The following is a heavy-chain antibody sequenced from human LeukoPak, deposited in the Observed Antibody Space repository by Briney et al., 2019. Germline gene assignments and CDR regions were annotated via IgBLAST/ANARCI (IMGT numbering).Heavy chain of an antibody. CDR1: GFTFSSYG. V-gene: IGHV3-30*02. CDR2: IRDDGSNK. J-gene: IGHJ4*02. CDR3: AKIYTSMIVVQSDY. D-gene: IGHD3-22*01. Sequence: GGSLRLSCAASGFTFSSYGMHWVRQAPGKGLEWVAFIRDDGSNKYYADSVKGRFTISRDNSKNTLYLQMNSLRAEDTAVYYCAKIYTSMIVVQSDYWGQGTLVTVSS.